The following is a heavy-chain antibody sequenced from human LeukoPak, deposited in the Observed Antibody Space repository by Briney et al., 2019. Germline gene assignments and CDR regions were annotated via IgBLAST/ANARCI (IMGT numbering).Heavy chain of an antibody. D-gene: IGHD6-19*01. J-gene: IGHJ4*02. CDR2: VHNVGST. CDR1: GGSISSGDYY. V-gene: IGHV4-30-2*03. CDR3: ARHAEYNSGWHFYLDH. Sequence: PSQTLSLTCTVSGGSISSGDYYWSWIRQPPGKGLEWIGSVHNVGSTYYNLSLRSRFTMSIDTSKNQFSLRLNSVTAADTAVYYCARHAEYNSGWHFYLDHWGQGILVTVSS.